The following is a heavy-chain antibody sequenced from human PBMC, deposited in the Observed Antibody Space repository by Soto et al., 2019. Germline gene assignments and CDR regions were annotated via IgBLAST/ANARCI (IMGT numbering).Heavy chain of an antibody. V-gene: IGHV3-23*01. CDR1: GFTFSAYA. CDR2: VSASGGST. J-gene: IGHJ4*02. Sequence: GGSLRLSCAASGFTFSAYAMTWVRQAPGKGVEWVSAVSASGGSTYYADSVRGRFTISRDNSKNTLYLQINSLRAEDTAVYYCAKEETASRAFDYWGQGSPVTVSS. CDR3: AKEETASRAFDY. D-gene: IGHD2-21*02.